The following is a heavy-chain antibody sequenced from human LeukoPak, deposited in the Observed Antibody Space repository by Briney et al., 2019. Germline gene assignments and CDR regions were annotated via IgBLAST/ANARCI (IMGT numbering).Heavy chain of an antibody. Sequence: SETLSLTCTVSGGSISSSSYYWGWIRQPPGKGLEWIGSIYYSGSTYYNPSLKSRVTISVDTSKNQFSLKLSSVTAADTAVYYCASGSVTTVTTPVPGFAYWGQGTLVTVSS. D-gene: IGHD4-17*01. CDR1: GGSISSSSYY. CDR3: ASGSVTTVTTPVPGFAY. V-gene: IGHV4-39*07. CDR2: IYYSGST. J-gene: IGHJ4*02.